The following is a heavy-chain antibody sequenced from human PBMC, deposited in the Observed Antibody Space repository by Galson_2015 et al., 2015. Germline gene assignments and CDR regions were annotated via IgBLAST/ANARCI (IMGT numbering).Heavy chain of an antibody. D-gene: IGHD2-21*01. CDR3: ARQDCGGECYPNYYHFDGMDV. CDR1: GSSFANYW. Sequence: QSGAEVKKPGESLQISCQGFGSSFANYWIAWVRQMPGKGLEWMGIIYPGDFDTRYSPSFQGQVTISADKSVSTAYLQWSTLEASDTAIYYCARQDCGGECYPNYYHFDGMDVWGQGTSVTVSS. CDR2: IYPGDFDT. V-gene: IGHV5-51*01. J-gene: IGHJ6*02.